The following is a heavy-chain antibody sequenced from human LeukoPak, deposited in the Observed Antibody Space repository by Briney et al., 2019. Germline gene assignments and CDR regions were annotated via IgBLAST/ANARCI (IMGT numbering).Heavy chain of an antibody. CDR3: ARVPDYDFCSGWGYYFDY. CDR2: ISSSGSTI. D-gene: IGHD3-3*01. CDR1: GFTFSSYE. J-gene: IGHJ4*02. V-gene: IGHV3-48*03. Sequence: GGSLRLSCAASGFTFSSYEMNWVRQAPGKGLEWVSYISSSGSTIYYADSVKGRFTISRDNAKNSLYLQMNSLRAEDTAVYYCARVPDYDFCSGWGYYFDYWGQGTLVTVSS.